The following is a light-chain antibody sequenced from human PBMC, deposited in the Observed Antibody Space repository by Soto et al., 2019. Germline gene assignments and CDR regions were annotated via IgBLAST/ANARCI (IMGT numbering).Light chain of an antibody. CDR3: QQYNSYAWT. CDR2: KAS. CDR1: QDTHKW. Sequence: DIQMTQSPSTLSASVGVRVNITCRASQDTHKWLAWYQQKPGKAAKLLIYKASNLETGVPSRFSGSGSGTEYTLTISSLQPDDLAIYYCQQYNSYAWTFGQGTKVDIK. J-gene: IGKJ1*01. V-gene: IGKV1-5*03.